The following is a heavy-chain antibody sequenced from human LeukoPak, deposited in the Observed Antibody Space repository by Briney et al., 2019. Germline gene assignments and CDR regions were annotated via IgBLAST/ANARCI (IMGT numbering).Heavy chain of an antibody. Sequence: GGSLRLSCAASGFTFSGRWMSWLRQAPGKGLEWVANINQDGTDKYYVDSVKGRFTISRDNAKNSLYLQMNSLRAEDTAVYYCAREIVGAHKSRFDPWGQGTLVTVSS. D-gene: IGHD1-26*01. CDR1: GFTFSGRW. V-gene: IGHV3-7*03. CDR3: AREIVGAHKSRFDP. CDR2: INQDGTDK. J-gene: IGHJ5*02.